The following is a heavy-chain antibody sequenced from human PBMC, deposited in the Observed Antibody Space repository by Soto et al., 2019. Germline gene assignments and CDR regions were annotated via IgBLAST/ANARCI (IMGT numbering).Heavy chain of an antibody. CDR1: GGTFSSYT. J-gene: IGHJ4*02. CDR3: AREEGPIVVY. CDR2: IIPILGIA. Sequence: SVKVSCKASGGTFSSYTISWVRQAPGQGLEWMGRIIPILGIANYAQKFQGRGTITADKSTSTAYMELSSLRSEDTAVYYCAREEGPIVVYWGQGTLVTVSS. D-gene: IGHD2-15*01. V-gene: IGHV1-69*04.